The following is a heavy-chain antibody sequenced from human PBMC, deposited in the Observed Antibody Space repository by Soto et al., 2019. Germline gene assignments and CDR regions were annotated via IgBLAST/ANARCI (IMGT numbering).Heavy chain of an antibody. J-gene: IGHJ3*02. CDR1: GYTFTSYY. CDR3: ARGGAGNGQDPGDI. CDR2: INPSGGST. D-gene: IGHD2-8*01. Sequence: AASVKVSCKASGYTFTSYYMHWVRQAPGQGLEWMGIINPSGGSTSDAQKFQGRVTMTRDTSTSTVYMGLDKLRSEDTAVDYLARGGAGNGQDPGDIWGHGTMVTVSS. V-gene: IGHV1-46*01.